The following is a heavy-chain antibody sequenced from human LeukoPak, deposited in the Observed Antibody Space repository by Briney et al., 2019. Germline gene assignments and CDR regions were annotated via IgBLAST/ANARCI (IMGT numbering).Heavy chain of an antibody. CDR2: IYSGGST. Sequence: GGSLRLSCAASGFTVSSNYTSWVRQAPGKGLGWVSVIYSGGSTYYADSVKGRFTISRDNSKNTLYLQMNSLRAEDTAVYYCARVGSSGWYFDYWGQGTLVTVSS. J-gene: IGHJ4*02. D-gene: IGHD6-19*01. V-gene: IGHV3-66*01. CDR1: GFTVSSNY. CDR3: ARVGSSGWYFDY.